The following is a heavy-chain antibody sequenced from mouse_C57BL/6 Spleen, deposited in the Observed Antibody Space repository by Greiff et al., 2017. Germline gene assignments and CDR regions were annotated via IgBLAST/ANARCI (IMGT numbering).Heavy chain of an antibody. CDR3: ARDKGNYAMDY. CDR1: GFTFTDYY. Sequence: EVKLVESGGGSVQPGGSLSLSCAASGFTFTDYYMSWVRQPPGKALEWLGFIRNKANGYTTEYSASVKGRFTISRDNSQSILYLQMNALRAEESATYYCARDKGNYAMDYWGQGTSVTVSS. V-gene: IGHV7-3*01. CDR2: IRNKANGYTT. J-gene: IGHJ4*01.